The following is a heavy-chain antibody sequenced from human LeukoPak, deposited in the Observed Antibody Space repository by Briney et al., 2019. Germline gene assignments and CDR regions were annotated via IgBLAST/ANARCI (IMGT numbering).Heavy chain of an antibody. D-gene: IGHD3-16*01. CDR3: ASRPRGTYFFDH. Sequence: GGSLRLSCAASGFTFSSYGMHWVRQAPGKGLVGVSRINSDGSSTDYADSVKGRFTISRDNAKNTLYLQMNSLTAEDTAVYYCASRPRGTYFFDHWGQGTLVTVSS. V-gene: IGHV3-74*01. CDR2: INSDGSST. CDR1: GFTFSSYG. J-gene: IGHJ4*02.